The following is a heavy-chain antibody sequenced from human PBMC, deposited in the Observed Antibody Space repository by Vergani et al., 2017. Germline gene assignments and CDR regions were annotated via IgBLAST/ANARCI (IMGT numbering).Heavy chain of an antibody. D-gene: IGHD1-14*01. Sequence: QVQLVQSGAEVKKPGASVKVSCKVSRYTLTELYMHWVRQAPGKGLEWMGGFDPEDGETIYAQKFQGRVTMTEDTSTDTAYMELSSLRSEDTAVYYCATDANRGPRDYYYYYMDVWGKGTTVTVSS. CDR3: ATDANRGPRDYYYYYMDV. CDR2: FDPEDGET. CDR1: RYTLTELY. V-gene: IGHV1-24*01. J-gene: IGHJ6*03.